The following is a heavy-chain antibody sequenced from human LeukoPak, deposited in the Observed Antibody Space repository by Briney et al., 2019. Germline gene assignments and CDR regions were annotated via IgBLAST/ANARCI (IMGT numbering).Heavy chain of an antibody. Sequence: PGGSLRLSCAASGFTFSSYAMSWVRQAPGKGLEWASAISGSGGSTYYADSVKGRFTISRDNSKNTLYLQMNSLRAEDTAVYYCAKASLSDYDILTGYYSPVPFDHWGQGTLVTVSS. CDR3: AKASLSDYDILTGYYSPVPFDH. D-gene: IGHD3-9*01. J-gene: IGHJ4*02. CDR1: GFTFSSYA. V-gene: IGHV3-23*01. CDR2: ISGSGGST.